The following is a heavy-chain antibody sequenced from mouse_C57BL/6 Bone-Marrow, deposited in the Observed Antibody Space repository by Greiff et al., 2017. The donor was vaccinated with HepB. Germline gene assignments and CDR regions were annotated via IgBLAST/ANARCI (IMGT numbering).Heavy chain of an antibody. V-gene: IGHV1-53*01. J-gene: IGHJ1*03. Sequence: QVQLQQPGTELVKPGASVKLSCKASGYTFTSYWMHWVKQRPGQGLEWIGNINPSNGGTNYNEKFKSKATLTVDKSSSTAYMQLSSLTSEDSAVYYCARNYYYGSSSDWYFDVWGTGTTVTVSS. D-gene: IGHD1-1*01. CDR3: ARNYYYGSSSDWYFDV. CDR1: GYTFTSYW. CDR2: INPSNGGT.